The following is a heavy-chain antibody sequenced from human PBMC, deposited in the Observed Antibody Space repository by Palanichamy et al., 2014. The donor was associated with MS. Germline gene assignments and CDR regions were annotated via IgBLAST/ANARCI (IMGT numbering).Heavy chain of an antibody. CDR1: GFTFSSYS. CDR2: ISSSSYI. Sequence: EVQLVEVWGRAWSSLGGPVRLSCAASGFTFSSYSMNWVRQAPGKGLEWVSSISSSSYIYYADSVKGRFTISRDNAKNSLYLQMNSLRAEDTAVYYCARIPSDSSGYHYYYYYMDVWGKGTTVTVSS. J-gene: IGHJ6*03. D-gene: IGHD3-22*01. V-gene: IGHV3-21*01. CDR3: ARIPSDSSGYHYYYYYMDV.